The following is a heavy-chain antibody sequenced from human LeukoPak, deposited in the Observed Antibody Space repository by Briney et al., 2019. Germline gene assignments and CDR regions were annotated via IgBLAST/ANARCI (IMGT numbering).Heavy chain of an antibody. CDR2: IKPDGSEK. CDR1: GFTFSSYW. D-gene: IGHD1-26*01. J-gene: IGHJ4*02. Sequence: GGSLRLSCAASGFTFSSYWMNWVRQAPGKGLEWVASIKPDGSEKYYVGSVKGRFTISRDNAKNSLFLQMNSLRAEDTAVYYCGAAYSGSSPFDYWGQGTLVTVSS. CDR3: GAAYSGSSPFDY. V-gene: IGHV3-7*02.